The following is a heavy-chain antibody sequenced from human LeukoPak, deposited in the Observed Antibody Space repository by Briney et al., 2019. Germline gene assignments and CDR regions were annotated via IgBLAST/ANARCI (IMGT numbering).Heavy chain of an antibody. Sequence: SETLSLTCTVSGGSISSYYWSWIRQPPGKGLEWIGYIYYSGSTNYNPSLKSQVTMSVDTSKSQFFLKLSSVTAADTAVYFCARLGVVGDVDYWGQGTLVTVSS. D-gene: IGHD1-26*01. CDR3: ARLGVVGDVDY. V-gene: IGHV4-59*01. CDR1: GGSISSYY. J-gene: IGHJ4*02. CDR2: IYYSGST.